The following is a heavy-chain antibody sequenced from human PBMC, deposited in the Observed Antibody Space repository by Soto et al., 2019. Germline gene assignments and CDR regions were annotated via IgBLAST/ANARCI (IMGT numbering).Heavy chain of an antibody. V-gene: IGHV3-23*01. CDR3: AKVGVVVVPAAFYGMDV. CDR2: ISNSGGST. D-gene: IGHD2-2*01. Sequence: GGSLRLSCAASGFTFSSYAMSWVRQAPGKGLEWVSAISNSGGSTYYADSVKGRFTISRDNSKNTLYLQMNSLRAEDTAVYYCAKVGVVVVPAAFYGMDVWGEGTTVTVYS. J-gene: IGHJ6*04. CDR1: GFTFSSYA.